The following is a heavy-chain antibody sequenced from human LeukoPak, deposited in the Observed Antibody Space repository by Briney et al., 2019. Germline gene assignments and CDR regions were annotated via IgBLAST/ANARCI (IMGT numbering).Heavy chain of an antibody. D-gene: IGHD6-25*01. J-gene: IGHJ6*03. CDR2: IGTSSTTI. V-gene: IGHV3-48*01. CDR1: GFTFSSYT. Sequence: GGSLRLSCAASGFTFSSYTMNWVRQPPGKGLEWVSHIGTSSTTIYYADSVKGRFTISRGNAKNSLYLQMNSLRADDTAVYYCARFAAGGSYYYYMDVWGKGTTVTVSS. CDR3: ARFAAGGSYYYYMDV.